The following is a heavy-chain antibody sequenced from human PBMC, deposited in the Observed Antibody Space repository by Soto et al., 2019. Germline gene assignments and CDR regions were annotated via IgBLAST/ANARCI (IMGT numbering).Heavy chain of an antibody. Sequence: LSLTCTVSGGSISSYYWSWIRQPPGKGLEWIGYIHYSGSTNYNPSLKSRVTISVDTSKNQFSLKLSSVTAADTAVYYCAKGRSYYYYGVDVWGQGTTVTVSS. CDR3: AKGRSYYYYGVDV. CDR2: IHYSGST. CDR1: GGSISSYY. J-gene: IGHJ6*02. V-gene: IGHV4-59*01.